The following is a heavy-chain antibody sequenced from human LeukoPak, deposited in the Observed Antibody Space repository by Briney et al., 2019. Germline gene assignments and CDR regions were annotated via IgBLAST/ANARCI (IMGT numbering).Heavy chain of an antibody. Sequence: GGSLRLSCAASGLTFRNYGMHWVRQAPGKGLELVALISYDGSNKYYADSVKGRFTISRDNSRNTLYLQMNSLRAEDTAVYHCARGSCSSISCPPVDYWGQGTLVTVSS. CDR3: ARGSCSSISCPPVDY. D-gene: IGHD2-2*01. CDR2: ISYDGSNK. CDR1: GLTFRNYG. J-gene: IGHJ4*02. V-gene: IGHV3-30*19.